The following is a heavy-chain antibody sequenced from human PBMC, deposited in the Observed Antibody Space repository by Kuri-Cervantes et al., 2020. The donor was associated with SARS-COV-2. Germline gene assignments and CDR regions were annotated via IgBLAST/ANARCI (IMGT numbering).Heavy chain of an antibody. CDR2: IDSSSDYI. V-gene: IGHV3-21*01. CDR3: ARAKLGGYDAFDL. J-gene: IGHJ3*01. Sequence: GESLKISCAASGFTFRSYSMNWVHQTPGKGLEWVSSIDSSSDYIYYADSVKGRFTISRDNANNSLSLQMNSLGAEDTAVYYCARAKLGGYDAFDLWGQGTMVTVSS. CDR1: GFTFRSYS. D-gene: IGHD3-22*01.